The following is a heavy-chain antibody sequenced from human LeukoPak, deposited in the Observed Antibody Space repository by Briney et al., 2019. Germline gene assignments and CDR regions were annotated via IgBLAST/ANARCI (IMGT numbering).Heavy chain of an antibody. D-gene: IGHD5-24*01. Sequence: ASVKVSCKASGYTFTSYAIHWVRQAPGQRLEWMGWITTVNGNTKYSQTFQDRVMITRDTSASTAFLELGGLRSGDTAVYYCAKVDGNNNFDYWGQGTLVTVSS. V-gene: IGHV1-3*04. CDR3: AKVDGNNNFDY. J-gene: IGHJ4*02. CDR1: GYTFTSYA. CDR2: ITTVNGNT.